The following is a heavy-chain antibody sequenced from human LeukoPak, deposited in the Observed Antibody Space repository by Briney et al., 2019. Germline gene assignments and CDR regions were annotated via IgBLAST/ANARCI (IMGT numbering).Heavy chain of an antibody. CDR2: IKSKTDGGTT. V-gene: IGHV3-15*01. J-gene: IGHJ4*02. Sequence: GGSLRLSCAASGLTFSNAWMSWVRQAPGKGLEWVGRIKSKTDGGTTDYAAPVKGRFTISRDDSKNTLYLQMNSLKTEDTAVYYCTTSHSGSYFGDYWGQGTLVTVSS. CDR1: GLTFSNAW. CDR3: TTSHSGSYFGDY. D-gene: IGHD1-26*01.